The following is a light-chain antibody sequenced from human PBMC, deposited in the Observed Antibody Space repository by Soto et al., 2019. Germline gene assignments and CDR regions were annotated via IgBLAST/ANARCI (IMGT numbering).Light chain of an antibody. Sequence: QSVLTQPASVSGSPGQSITISCTGTSSDADGYNHVSWYQQHPGKAPKLIIYEVRNRPSGVSNRLSGSKSGNTASLTISGLQADDEADYYCCSYTSSSIRVFGGGTKGTVL. V-gene: IGLV2-14*01. CDR1: SSDADGYNH. J-gene: IGLJ3*02. CDR2: EVR. CDR3: CSYTSSSIRV.